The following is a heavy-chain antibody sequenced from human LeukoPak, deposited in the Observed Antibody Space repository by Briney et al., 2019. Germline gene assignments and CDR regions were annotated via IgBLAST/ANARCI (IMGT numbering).Heavy chain of an antibody. V-gene: IGHV3-21*05. Sequence: PGGSLRLSCAASGFTFSNYNMNWVRQAPGKGLEWVSYISYSSSNIYYADSVKGRFTISRDNAKNSLYLQMNSLRAEDTAVYYCARQTLEWLFHFDYWGQGTLVTVSS. CDR3: ARQTLEWLFHFDY. D-gene: IGHD3-3*01. J-gene: IGHJ4*02. CDR1: GFTFSNYN. CDR2: ISYSSSNI.